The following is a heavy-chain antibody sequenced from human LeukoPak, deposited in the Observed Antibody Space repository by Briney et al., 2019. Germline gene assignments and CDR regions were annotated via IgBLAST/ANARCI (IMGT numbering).Heavy chain of an antibody. CDR3: ARDPLLGYDSSGYLH. Sequence: PGGSLRLSCAASGFTFSSYAMSWVRQAPGKGLEWVSAISGSGGSTYYADSAKGRFTISRDNSKNTLYLQMNSLRAEDTAVYYCARDPLLGYDSSGYLHWGQGTLVTVSS. D-gene: IGHD3-22*01. CDR1: GFTFSSYA. CDR2: ISGSGGST. V-gene: IGHV3-23*01. J-gene: IGHJ4*02.